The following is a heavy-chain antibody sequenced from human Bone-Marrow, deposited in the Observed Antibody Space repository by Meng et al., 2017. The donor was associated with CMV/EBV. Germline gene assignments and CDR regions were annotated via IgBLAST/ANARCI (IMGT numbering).Heavy chain of an antibody. J-gene: IGHJ5*02. V-gene: IGHV3-15*01. CDR1: GFTFSDAW. Sequence: GESLKISCAASGFTFSDAWMTWVRQAPGKGPEWVGRIKSKSRGGTTDYAAPVKDRFTMSRDDSRSTLYLQMNSLRAEDTAVYYCARDPRVRSFWSVGNWFDPWGQGTLVTVSS. CDR2: IKSKSRGGTT. D-gene: IGHD3-3*01. CDR3: ARDPRVRSFWSVGNWFDP.